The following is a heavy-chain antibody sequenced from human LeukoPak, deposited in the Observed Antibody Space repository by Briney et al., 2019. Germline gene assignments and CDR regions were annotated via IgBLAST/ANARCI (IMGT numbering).Heavy chain of an antibody. CDR1: GGSISSGSYY. CDR3: ARLYQQSKWKYYYYYMDV. Sequence: SQTLSLTCTVSGGSISSGSYYWSWIRQPPGRGLEWIGYVFDSGSTNYNPSLKSRVTISVDTSTKQFSLRLSSVTAADTAVYYCARLYQQSKWKYYYYYMDVWGKGTAVTVSS. D-gene: IGHD1-1*01. V-gene: IGHV4-61*01. J-gene: IGHJ6*03. CDR2: VFDSGST.